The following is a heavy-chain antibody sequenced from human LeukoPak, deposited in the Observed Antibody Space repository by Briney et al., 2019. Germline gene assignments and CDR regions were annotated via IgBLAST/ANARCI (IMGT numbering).Heavy chain of an antibody. Sequence: QPGGSLRLSCVASGFPFSSYWTNWVRQVPGKGLVWVSRINSDGTITGYADTVKGRFTISRDIAKNTLYLQMNSLRVEDTAVYFCARVAGYCSSSSCQNFYHSYYMDVWGKGTTVTVSS. D-gene: IGHD2-2*01. V-gene: IGHV3-74*01. CDR2: INSDGTIT. CDR1: GFPFSSYW. J-gene: IGHJ6*03. CDR3: ARVAGYCSSSSCQNFYHSYYMDV.